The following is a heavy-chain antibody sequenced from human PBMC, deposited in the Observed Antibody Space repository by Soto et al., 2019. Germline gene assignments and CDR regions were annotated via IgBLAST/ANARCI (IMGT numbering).Heavy chain of an antibody. J-gene: IGHJ6*02. CDR1: GFTFSSYA. V-gene: IGHV3-30-3*01. Sequence: PGGSLRLSCAASGFTFSSYAMHWVRQAPGKGLEWVAVISYDGSNKYYADSVKGRFTISRDNSKNTLYLQMNSLRAEDTAVYYCASARSSGYPLYYYYYYGMDVWGQGTTVTVS. CDR2: ISYDGSNK. CDR3: ASARSSGYPLYYYYYYGMDV. D-gene: IGHD3-22*01.